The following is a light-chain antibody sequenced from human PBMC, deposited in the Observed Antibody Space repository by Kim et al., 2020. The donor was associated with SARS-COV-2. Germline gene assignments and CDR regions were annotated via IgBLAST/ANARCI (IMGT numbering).Light chain of an antibody. V-gene: IGKV3-20*01. Sequence: PGEGATLTCRARQSVGPTYVGWYQQKPGQPLRLLIYGASSRAIGIPDRFSGSGSGTDFTLTISRLEPEDFGVYYWQQYGSSPPITFGQGTRLEIK. CDR2: GAS. CDR1: QSVGPTY. CDR3: QQYGSSPPIT. J-gene: IGKJ5*01.